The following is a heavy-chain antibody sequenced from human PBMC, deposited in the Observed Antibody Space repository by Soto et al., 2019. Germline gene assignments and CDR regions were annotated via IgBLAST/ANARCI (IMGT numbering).Heavy chain of an antibody. CDR2: TNQDGSAR. V-gene: IGHV3-7*01. J-gene: IGHJ6*02. Sequence: EVQLVESGGGVVQPGGSLRLSCSVSGFTFSTYWMTWVRQAPGKGLEWVANTNQDGSARYYVDSVKGRFTISRDNAKNSLFLQMNSLSVEDTAVYYCVRDMNVWRQATTVTVSS. CDR1: GFTFSTYW. CDR3: VRDMNV.